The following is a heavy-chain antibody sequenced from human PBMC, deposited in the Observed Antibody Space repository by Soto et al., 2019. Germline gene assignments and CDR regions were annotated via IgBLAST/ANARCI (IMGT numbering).Heavy chain of an antibody. CDR2: IYYSGST. Sequence: SETLSLTCTVSGGSISSYYWSWIRQPPGKGLEGIGYIYYSGSTNYNPALKSRVTISLDTSKNQFSLKLSSVTAADTAVYYCARAKSYDFWSAYPRPYFGYYYMDVWGKGTTVTVSS. J-gene: IGHJ6*03. V-gene: IGHV4-59*01. D-gene: IGHD3-3*01. CDR3: ARAKSYDFWSAYPRPYFGYYYMDV. CDR1: GGSISSYY.